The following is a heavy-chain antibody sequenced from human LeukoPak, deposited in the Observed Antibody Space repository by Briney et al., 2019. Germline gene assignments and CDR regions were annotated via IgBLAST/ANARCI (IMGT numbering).Heavy chain of an antibody. V-gene: IGHV3-66*01. CDR1: GFTVSSNY. CDR3: AREGGDILTGYYGPRPLDY. CDR2: IYSGGST. Sequence: GSLRLSCAASGFTVSSNYMSWVRQAPGKGLEWVSVIYSGGSTYYADSVKGRFTISRDNSKNTLYLQMNSLRAEDTAVYYCAREGGDILTGYYGPRPLDYWGQGTLVTVSS. J-gene: IGHJ4*02. D-gene: IGHD3-9*01.